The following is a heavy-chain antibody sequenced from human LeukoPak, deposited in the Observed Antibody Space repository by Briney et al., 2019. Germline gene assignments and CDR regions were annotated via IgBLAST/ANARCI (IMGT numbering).Heavy chain of an antibody. Sequence: PGGSLRLSCAASGFSFDDLGMTWVRQVPGKGLEWVAGINWNGASTGYADSVRGRFTISRDNAKNSLYLQMNSLRAEDTALYYCARAVCPTTKFCDSSYFMDVWGKGTTVNVS. V-gene: IGHV3-20*04. CDR1: GFSFDDLG. CDR2: INWNGAST. J-gene: IGHJ6*03. CDR3: ARAVCPTTKFCDSSYFMDV. D-gene: IGHD1/OR15-1a*01.